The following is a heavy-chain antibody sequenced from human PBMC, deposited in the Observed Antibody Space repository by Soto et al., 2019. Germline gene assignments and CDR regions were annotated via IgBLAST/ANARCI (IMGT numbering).Heavy chain of an antibody. J-gene: IGHJ6*02. V-gene: IGHV1-69*02. D-gene: IGHD1-26*01. Sequence: QVQLVQSGAEVKKPGSSVKVSCKASGGTFSSYTISWVRQAPGQGLEWMGRIIPILGIANYAQKFQGRVTITADKSTSTAYMELSSLRSEDTAVYYGARVEEPSYGMDVWGQGTTVTVSS. CDR2: IIPILGIA. CDR3: ARVEEPSYGMDV. CDR1: GGTFSSYT.